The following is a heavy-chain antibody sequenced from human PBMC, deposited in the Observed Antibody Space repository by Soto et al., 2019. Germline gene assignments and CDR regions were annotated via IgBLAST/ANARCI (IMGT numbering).Heavy chain of an antibody. CDR3: ARDKQERLFYYCYGLDV. Sequence: ASVKVSCKASGYTFTSHNVSWVRQAPGQGLEWMGWISPYSGNTDYAQNLQGRVTMTTDTLTSTAYMELRSLRSDDAAVYYCARDKQERLFYYCYGLDVWGQGTTVTVSS. D-gene: IGHD1-1*01. V-gene: IGHV1-18*04. CDR2: ISPYSGNT. CDR1: GYTFTSHN. J-gene: IGHJ6*02.